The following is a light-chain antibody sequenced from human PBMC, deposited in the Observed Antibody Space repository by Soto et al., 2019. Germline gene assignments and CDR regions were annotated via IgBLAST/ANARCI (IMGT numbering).Light chain of an antibody. Sequence: QSVLTQPASVSGSPGQSITISCTGTNSDVGGYNYVSWYQQHPGKAPKLMIYEVSNRPSGVSNRFSGSESGNTASLTISGLQAEDEADYYCSSYTRSSSLFGTGTKLTVL. CDR2: EVS. CDR1: NSDVGGYNY. CDR3: SSYTRSSSL. V-gene: IGLV2-14*01. J-gene: IGLJ1*01.